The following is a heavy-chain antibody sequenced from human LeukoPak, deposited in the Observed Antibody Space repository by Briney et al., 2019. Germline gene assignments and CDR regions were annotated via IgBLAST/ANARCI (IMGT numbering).Heavy chain of an antibody. CDR2: IIPIFGTA. D-gene: IGHD6-13*01. CDR3: ARSSIIAAAGPYYFDY. CDR1: GSTFSSYY. J-gene: IGHJ4*02. V-gene: IGHV1-69*06. Sequence: ASVKVSCKTSGSTFSSYYMHWVRQAPGQGLEWMGGIIPIFGTANYAQKFQGRVTITADKSTSTAYMELSSLRSEDTAVYYCARSSIIAAAGPYYFDYWGQGTLVTVSS.